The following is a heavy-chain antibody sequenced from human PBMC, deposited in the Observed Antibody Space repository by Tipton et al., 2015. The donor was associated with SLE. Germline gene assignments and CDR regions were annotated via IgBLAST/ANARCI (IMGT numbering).Heavy chain of an antibody. CDR2: IYYSGST. Sequence: TLSLTCTVSGGSISSYYWSWIRQPPGKGLEWIGYIYYSGSTYYNPSLKSRVTISVDTSKNQFSLKLSSVTAADTAVYYCARQDIVVVPAALGLFDYWGQGTLVTVSS. CDR3: ARQDIVVVPAALGLFDY. J-gene: IGHJ4*02. V-gene: IGHV4-59*04. CDR1: GGSISSYY. D-gene: IGHD2-2*01.